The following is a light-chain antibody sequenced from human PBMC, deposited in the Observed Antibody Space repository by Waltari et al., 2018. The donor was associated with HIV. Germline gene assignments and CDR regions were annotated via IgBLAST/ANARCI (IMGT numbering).Light chain of an antibody. CDR2: DVS. CDR1: SSDVGGYNY. CDR3: CSYAGSYTLYV. Sequence: QSALTQPRSVSGSPGQSVTISCSGTSSDVGGYNYVSWYQQHPGKAPNVMISDVSRRPSGVPDRFSGSKSGNTASLTISGLQAEDEADYYCCSYAGSYTLYVFGTGTKVTVL. J-gene: IGLJ1*01. V-gene: IGLV2-11*01.